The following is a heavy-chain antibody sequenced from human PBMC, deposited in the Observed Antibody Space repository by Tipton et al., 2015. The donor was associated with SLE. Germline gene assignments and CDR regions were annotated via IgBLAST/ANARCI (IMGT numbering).Heavy chain of an antibody. D-gene: IGHD3-16*01. CDR1: GGSISSYY. CDR2: IYYSGST. Sequence: TLSLTCTVSGGSISSYYWSWIRQPPGKGLEWIGYIYYSGSTNYNPSFKSRVTISVDTSKNQFSLKLSSVTAADTAVYYCARASLGGYFDYWGQGTLVTVSS. V-gene: IGHV4-59*01. CDR3: ARASLGGYFDY. J-gene: IGHJ4*02.